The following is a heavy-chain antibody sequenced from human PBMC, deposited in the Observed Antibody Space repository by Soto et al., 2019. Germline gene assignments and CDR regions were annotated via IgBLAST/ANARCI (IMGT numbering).Heavy chain of an antibody. V-gene: IGHV4-39*01. J-gene: IGHJ4*02. CDR2: MYHSGST. CDR1: GGSISRSNFY. D-gene: IGHD1-7*01. CDR3: ARQLNWNYPLNS. Sequence: ETLSLTCAVSGGSISRSNFYCAWVRQPPGKGLEWIGSMYHSGSTYYNPSLQSRVSISVDTSQNQFSLRLSSVTAADTAVYYCARQLNWNYPLNSWGQGTLVTVSS.